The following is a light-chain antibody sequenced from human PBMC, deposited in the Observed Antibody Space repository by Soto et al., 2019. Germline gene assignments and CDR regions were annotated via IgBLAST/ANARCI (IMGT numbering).Light chain of an antibody. CDR3: TSYASGSSHVV. CDR2: DVN. J-gene: IGLJ2*01. CDR1: SSDIGGYDY. V-gene: IGLV2-14*01. Sequence: QSVLTQPASVSGSPGQSITLSCTGTSSDIGGYDYVPWYQRHPGKAPKLIIYDVNNRPSGVSNRFSGSKSGNTASLTISGLQAQDEADYYCTSYASGSSHVVFGGGTKLTVL.